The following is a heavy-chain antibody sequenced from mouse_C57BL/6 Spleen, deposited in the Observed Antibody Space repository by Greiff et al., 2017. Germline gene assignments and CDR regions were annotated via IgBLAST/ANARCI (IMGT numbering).Heavy chain of an antibody. CDR1: GYTFTSYW. Sequence: VQLQQSGAELVRPGSSVKLSCKASGYTFTSYWMHWVKQRPIQGLEWIGNIDPSDSETHYNQKFKDKATLTVDKSSSTAYMQRSRLPSEDSAVYYCARSRTAQATDDYWGQGTTLTVSS. CDR3: ARSRTAQATDDY. J-gene: IGHJ2*01. CDR2: IDPSDSET. V-gene: IGHV1-52*01. D-gene: IGHD3-2*02.